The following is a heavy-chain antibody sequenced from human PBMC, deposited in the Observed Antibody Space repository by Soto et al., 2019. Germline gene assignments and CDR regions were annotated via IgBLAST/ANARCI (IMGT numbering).Heavy chain of an antibody. J-gene: IGHJ5*02. CDR1: GGTIISSNYY. Sequence: PSETLSLTCTVPGGTIISSNYYFSWIRQPPGKGLEWIGSIDYSGSTYYNPSLKSRVTISVDTSKNHFSLKLGSVTAADTALYYCSRRAPEGFDPWGQGTLVTVSS. V-gene: IGHV4-39*02. CDR2: IDYSGST. CDR3: SRRAPEGFDP.